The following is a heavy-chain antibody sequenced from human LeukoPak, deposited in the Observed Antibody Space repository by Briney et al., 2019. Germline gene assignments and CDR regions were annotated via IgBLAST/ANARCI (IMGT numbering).Heavy chain of an antibody. D-gene: IGHD5-18*01. V-gene: IGHV1-2*02. J-gene: IGHJ4*02. CDR1: GYTFTGNY. Sequence: ASVKVSCKASGYTFTGNYMHWVRQAPGQGLEWMGWVNPKSGSTNYAQKFQGRVTMTRDTSISTAYMELSRLRSDDTAVYYCARDSYGISPSSPKFDYWGQGTLVTVSS. CDR3: ARDSYGISPSSPKFDY. CDR2: VNPKSGST.